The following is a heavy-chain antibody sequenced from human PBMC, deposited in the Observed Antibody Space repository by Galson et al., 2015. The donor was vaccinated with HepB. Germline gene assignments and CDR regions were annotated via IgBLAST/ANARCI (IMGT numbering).Heavy chain of an antibody. CDR3: ARGPMTTVTYANRDGGCAFDI. Sequence: SVKVSCKASGGTFSSYAISWVRQAPGQGLEWMGGIIPIFGTANYAQKFQGRVTITADESTSTAYMELSSLRSEDTAVYYCARGPMTTVTYANRDGGCAFDIWGQGTMVTVSS. CDR2: IIPIFGTA. V-gene: IGHV1-69*13. J-gene: IGHJ3*02. CDR1: GGTFSSYA. D-gene: IGHD4-17*01.